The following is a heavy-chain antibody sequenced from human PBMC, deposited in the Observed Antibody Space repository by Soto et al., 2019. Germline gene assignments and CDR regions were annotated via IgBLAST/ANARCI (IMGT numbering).Heavy chain of an antibody. CDR2: INPGGGST. J-gene: IGHJ4*02. CDR3: ARLSTAPGTGAEYFDY. V-gene: IGHV1-46*01. D-gene: IGHD6-13*01. CDR1: GYSFTSNF. Sequence: QVQLVQSGAEVKKPGASVKVSCKASGYSFTSNFLHWVRQAPGQGLEWMGIINPGGGSTTSTQKFQGRVTMTRDTSPRTVYMELSGLKSDDTAVYYCARLSTAPGTGAEYFDYWGQGTLVTVSS.